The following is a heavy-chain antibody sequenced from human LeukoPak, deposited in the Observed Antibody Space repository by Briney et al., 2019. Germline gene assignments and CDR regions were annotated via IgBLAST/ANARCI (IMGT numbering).Heavy chain of an antibody. V-gene: IGHV3-74*01. CDR3: ATDVPAVTIFGY. J-gene: IGHJ4*02. Sequence: GGSLRLSCAASGFTFSTYWMHWVRQAPGTGLVWVSLINSDGSSTNYADFVKGRFTISRDNAKNTLYLQMNSLRAEDTAVYYCATDVPAVTIFGYWGQGTLVTVSS. D-gene: IGHD2-2*01. CDR1: GFTFSTYW. CDR2: INSDGSST.